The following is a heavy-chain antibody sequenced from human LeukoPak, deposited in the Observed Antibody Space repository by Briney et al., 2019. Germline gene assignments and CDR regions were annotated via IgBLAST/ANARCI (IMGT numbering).Heavy chain of an antibody. CDR1: GYTFTSYY. CDR3: ARGWGTGRSGAGIAALYYYGMDV. V-gene: IGHV1-46*01. Sequence: ASVKVSCKASGYTFTSYYMHWVRQAPGQGLEWMGIINPSGGSTSYAQKFQGRVTMTRDTSTSTAYMELRSLRSDDTAVYYCARGWGTGRSGAGIAALYYYGMDVWGQGTTVTVSS. CDR2: INPSGGST. D-gene: IGHD3-10*01. J-gene: IGHJ6*02.